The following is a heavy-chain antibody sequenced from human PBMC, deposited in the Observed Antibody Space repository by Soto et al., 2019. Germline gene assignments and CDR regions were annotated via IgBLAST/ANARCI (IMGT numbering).Heavy chain of an antibody. V-gene: IGHV4-59*01. J-gene: IGHJ4*02. CDR2: IYYSGST. CDR3: ARGYPVVY. CDR1: GGSISSYY. D-gene: IGHD2-21*01. Sequence: LSLTCTVSGGSISSYYWSWIRQPPGKGLEWIGYIYYSGSTNYNPSLKSRVTISVDTSKNQFSLKLSSVTAADTAVYYCARGYPVVYWGQGTLVTVSS.